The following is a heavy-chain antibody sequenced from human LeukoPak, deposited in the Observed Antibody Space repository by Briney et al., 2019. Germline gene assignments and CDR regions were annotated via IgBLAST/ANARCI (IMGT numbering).Heavy chain of an antibody. D-gene: IGHD3-10*01. CDR2: IYDRGPA. J-gene: IGHJ5*02. CDR1: GGAIASGGYS. CDR3: ARSRQASGLLSS. V-gene: IGHV4-30-2*06. Sequence: SQTLSLTCTVSGGAIASGGYSWNWIRQSPGKGLEWIGCIYDRGPAYYNPSLKSRFTISVDRPKNQFFLNVTSLTAADTAVYYCARSRQASGLLSSWGQGTPVVVSS.